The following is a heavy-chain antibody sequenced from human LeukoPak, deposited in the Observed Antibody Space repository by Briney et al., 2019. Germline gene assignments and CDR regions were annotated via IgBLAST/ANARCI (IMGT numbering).Heavy chain of an antibody. Sequence: ASVKVSCKASGYTFTSYDINWVRQATGQGLEWMGWMNPNSGNTGYAQKFQGRVTITRNTSISTAYMELSSLRSEDTAVPYCAVERGLTGTDYWGQGTLVTVSS. CDR2: MNPNSGNT. CDR3: AVERGLTGTDY. V-gene: IGHV1-8*03. D-gene: IGHD1-20*01. J-gene: IGHJ4*02. CDR1: GYTFTSYD.